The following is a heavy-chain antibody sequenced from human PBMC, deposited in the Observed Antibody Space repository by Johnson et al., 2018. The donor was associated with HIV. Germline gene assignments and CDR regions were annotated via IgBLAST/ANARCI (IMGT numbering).Heavy chain of an antibody. V-gene: IGHV3-66*01. J-gene: IGHJ3*02. Sequence: VQLVESGGGVVRPGGSLRLSCAASGFTFDDYGMSWVRQAPGKGLEWVSVIYSGGSTHYADSVKGRFTISRDKSKNTLYLQMNSLRAEDTAVYYCAKDQWMFDIWGQGTMVTVSS. CDR1: GFTFDDYG. D-gene: IGHD3-10*02. CDR3: AKDQWMFDI. CDR2: IYSGGST.